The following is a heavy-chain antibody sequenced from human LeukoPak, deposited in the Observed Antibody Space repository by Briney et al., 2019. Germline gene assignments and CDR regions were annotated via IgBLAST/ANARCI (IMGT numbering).Heavy chain of an antibody. J-gene: IGHJ4*02. Sequence: PGRSLRLSCAASGFTFSSYGMHWVRQAPGKGLEWVAVISYDGSNKYYADSVKGRFTISRDNSKNTLYLQMNSLRAEDTAVYYCARGGQFLEWDLDYWGQGTLVTVSS. CDR2: ISYDGSNK. CDR1: GFTFSSYG. V-gene: IGHV3-30*03. D-gene: IGHD3-3*01. CDR3: ARGGQFLEWDLDY.